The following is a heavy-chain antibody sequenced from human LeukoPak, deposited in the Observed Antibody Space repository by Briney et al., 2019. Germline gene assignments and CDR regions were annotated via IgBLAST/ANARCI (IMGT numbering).Heavy chain of an antibody. Sequence: SEALSLTCTVSGGSISSYYWSWLRQPPGKGLEWIGYIYYSGSTNYNPSLKSRVTISVDTSKNQFSLKLSSVTAADTAVYYCARSRDPSAHFDYWGQGTLVTVSS. J-gene: IGHJ4*02. D-gene: IGHD5-24*01. CDR3: ARSRDPSAHFDY. CDR2: IYYSGST. CDR1: GGSISSYY. V-gene: IGHV4-59*08.